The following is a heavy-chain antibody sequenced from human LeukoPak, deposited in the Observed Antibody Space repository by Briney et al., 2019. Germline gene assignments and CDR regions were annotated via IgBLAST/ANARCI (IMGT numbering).Heavy chain of an antibody. J-gene: IGHJ4*02. Sequence: GGSLRLSCAAPGFTFSSYEMNWGRQAPGKGLEWVSYISSSGSTIYYADSVKGRFTISRDNAKNSLYLQMNSLRAEDTALYYCARDIRLVYFDYWGQGTLVTVSS. CDR1: GFTFSSYE. V-gene: IGHV3-48*03. CDR3: ARDIRLVYFDY. D-gene: IGHD6-19*01. CDR2: ISSSGSTI.